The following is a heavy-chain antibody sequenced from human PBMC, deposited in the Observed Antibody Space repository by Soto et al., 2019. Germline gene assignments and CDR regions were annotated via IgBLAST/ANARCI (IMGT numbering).Heavy chain of an antibody. V-gene: IGHV5-51*01. CDR1: GYNFNNYW. Sequence: PGESLKISCKASGYNFNNYWIGWVRQMSGKGLEWMGIIYPGDSDTRYGPAFEGQVTISVDKSISTASLQWSSLKASDTAMYYCVRHGEAGQTELRLKWFDPWGQGTLVTVSS. D-gene: IGHD6-19*01. J-gene: IGHJ5*02. CDR2: IYPGDSDT. CDR3: VRHGEAGQTELRLKWFDP.